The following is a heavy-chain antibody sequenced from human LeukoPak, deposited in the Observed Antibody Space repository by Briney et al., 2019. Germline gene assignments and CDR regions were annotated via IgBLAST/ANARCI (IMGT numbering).Heavy chain of an antibody. J-gene: IGHJ6*02. CDR3: ARVRELRYYYGMDV. CDR2: INPNSGGT. V-gene: IGHV1-2*02. Sequence: ASVKVSCKASGYTFTGYYMHWVRQAPGQGLEWMGWINPNSGGTNYAQKFQGRVTMTRDTSISTAYMELSSLRSEDTAVYYCARVRELRYYYGMDVWGQGTTVTVSS. CDR1: GYTFTGYY. D-gene: IGHD1-26*01.